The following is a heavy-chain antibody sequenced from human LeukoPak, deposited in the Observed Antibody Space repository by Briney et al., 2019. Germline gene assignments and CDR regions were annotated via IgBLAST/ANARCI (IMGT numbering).Heavy chain of an antibody. V-gene: IGHV3-33*01. D-gene: IGHD3-3*01. CDR2: IWYDGSNK. Sequence: GGSLRLSCAASGFTFSSYGMHWVRQAPGKGLEWVAVIWYDGSNKYYADSVKGRFTISRDNSKNTLYLQMNSLRAEDTAVYYCARGFLEWLLSYGMDVWGQGTTVTVSS. CDR1: GFTFSSYG. CDR3: ARGFLEWLLSYGMDV. J-gene: IGHJ6*02.